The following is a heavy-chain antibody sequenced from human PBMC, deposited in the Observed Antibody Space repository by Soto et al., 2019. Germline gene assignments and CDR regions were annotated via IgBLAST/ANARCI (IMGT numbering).Heavy chain of an antibody. V-gene: IGHV3-30*18. J-gene: IGHJ4*02. CDR2: ISYDGSNK. CDR1: GFTFSSYG. CDR3: AKQGPDY. Sequence: XVSLRLSCAASGFTFSSYGMHWVRQAPGKGLEWVAVISYDGSNKYYADSVKGRFTISRDNSKNTLYLQMNSLRAEDTAVYYCAKQGPDYWGQGTLVTVSS.